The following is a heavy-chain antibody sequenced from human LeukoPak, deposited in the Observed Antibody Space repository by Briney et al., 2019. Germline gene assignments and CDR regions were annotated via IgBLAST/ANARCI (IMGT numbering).Heavy chain of an antibody. CDR3: ARDQEGCDY. CDR1: GYTFTSNY. Sequence: GASVKVSCKASGYTFTSNYIHWVRQAPGQGLERMGMIYPRDGSTSYAQKFQGRVTVTRDTSTSTVHMELSGLRSEDTAVYYCARDQEGCDYWGQGTLVTVSS. V-gene: IGHV1-46*01. CDR2: IYPRDGST. J-gene: IGHJ4*02. D-gene: IGHD6-19*01.